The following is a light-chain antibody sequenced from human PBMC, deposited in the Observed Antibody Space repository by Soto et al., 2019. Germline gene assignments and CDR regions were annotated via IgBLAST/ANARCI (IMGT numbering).Light chain of an antibody. V-gene: IGLV2-14*01. Sequence: QSVLTQPASVSGSPGQSITISCTGTSSEVGGYNYVSWYQQHPGKAPKLMIYEVSNRPSGVSNRFSGSTSGNTSSLTISGLQAEDEADYYCSSYTSSSTVVFGGATKLTVL. J-gene: IGLJ2*01. CDR2: EVS. CDR3: SSYTSSSTVV. CDR1: SSEVGGYNY.